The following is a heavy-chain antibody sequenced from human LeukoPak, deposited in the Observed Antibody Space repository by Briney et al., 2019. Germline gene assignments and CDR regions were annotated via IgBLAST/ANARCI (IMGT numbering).Heavy chain of an antibody. Sequence: PSETLSLTCTVSGGSISSSSYYWGWIRQPPGKGLEWIGSIYYSGSTYYNPSLKSRVTISVDTSKNQFSLKLSSVTAADTAVYYCARERPREVGALEDFDYWGQGTLVTVSS. D-gene: IGHD1-26*01. V-gene: IGHV4-39*07. CDR1: GGSISSSSYY. CDR3: ARERPREVGALEDFDY. CDR2: IYYSGST. J-gene: IGHJ4*02.